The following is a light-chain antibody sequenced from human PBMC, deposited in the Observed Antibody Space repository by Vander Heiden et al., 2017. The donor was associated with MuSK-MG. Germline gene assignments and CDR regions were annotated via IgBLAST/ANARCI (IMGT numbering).Light chain of an antibody. J-gene: IGKJ4*01. CDR2: AAS. V-gene: IGKV1-6*01. Sequence: AIQLPQSPSSLSASVGDRVTITCRASQGIRNDLGWYQQKPGKAPKLLIYAASSLQSGVPSRFSGSGSGTDFTLTISSLKPEDFATYYCRQDYSYPLTFGGGTKVEIK. CDR1: QGIRND. CDR3: RQDYSYPLT.